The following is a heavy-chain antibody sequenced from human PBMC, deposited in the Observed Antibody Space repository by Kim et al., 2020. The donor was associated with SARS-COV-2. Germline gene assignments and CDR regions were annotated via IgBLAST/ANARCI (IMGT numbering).Heavy chain of an antibody. CDR1: GGSISSGGYY. CDR3: ARDVSGSGSYPLYYYGMDV. J-gene: IGHJ6*02. CDR2: IYYSGST. V-gene: IGHV4-31*03. D-gene: IGHD3-10*01. Sequence: SETLSLTCTVSGGSISSGGYYWSWIRQHPGKGLEWIGYIYYSGSTYYNPSLKSRVTISVDTSKNKFSLKLSSVTAADTAVYYCARDVSGSGSYPLYYYGMDVWGQGTTVTVSS.